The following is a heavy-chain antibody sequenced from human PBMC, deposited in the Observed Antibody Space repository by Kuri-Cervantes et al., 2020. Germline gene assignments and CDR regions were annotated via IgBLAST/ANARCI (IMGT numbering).Heavy chain of an antibody. J-gene: IGHJ4*02. CDR2: IYGSGST. Sequence: SETLSLTCTVSGDSISSYYWNWIRQPPGKGLEWIGYIYGSGSTNYNPSLKSRVTISVDTSKNQFSLKLSSVTAADTAVYYCAGSSGYYFDYWGQGTLVTVSS. D-gene: IGHD3-22*01. V-gene: IGHV4-59*01. CDR3: AGSSGYYFDY. CDR1: GDSISSYY.